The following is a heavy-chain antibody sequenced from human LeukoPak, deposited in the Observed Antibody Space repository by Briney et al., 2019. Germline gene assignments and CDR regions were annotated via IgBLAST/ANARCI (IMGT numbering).Heavy chain of an antibody. V-gene: IGHV1-2*02. CDR3: ASGPPIRLRWKDYYYYMDV. CDR1: GYTFTGYY. Sequence: ASVKVSCKASGYTFTGYYMHWVRQAPGQGLEWMGWINPNSGGTNYAQKFQGRVTMTRDTSISTAYMELSRLRSDDTAVYYCASGPPIRLRWKDYYYYMDVWGKGTTVTVSS. CDR2: INPNSGGT. J-gene: IGHJ6*03. D-gene: IGHD5-12*01.